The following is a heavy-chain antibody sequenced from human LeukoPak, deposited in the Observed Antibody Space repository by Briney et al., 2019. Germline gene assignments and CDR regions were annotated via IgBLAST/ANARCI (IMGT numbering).Heavy chain of an antibody. D-gene: IGHD2-2*01. CDR2: INPSGGST. CDR3: ARDLRDISTTLGYYYYGMDV. V-gene: IGHV1-46*01. CDR1: GYTFTSYY. Sequence: ASVKISCKACGYTFTSYYMHWVRQAPGQGLEWMGIINPSGGSTSYAQKFQGRVTMTRDTSTSTVYMELSSLRSEDTAVHYCARDLRDISTTLGYYYYGMDVWGQGTTVTVSS. J-gene: IGHJ6*02.